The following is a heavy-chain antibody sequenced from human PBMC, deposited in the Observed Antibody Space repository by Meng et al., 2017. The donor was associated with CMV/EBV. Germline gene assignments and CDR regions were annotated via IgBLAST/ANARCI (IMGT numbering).Heavy chain of an antibody. CDR1: GGSFSGYY. CDR3: AREYCSSTSCYSDAFDI. J-gene: IGHJ3*02. V-gene: IGHV4-34*01. CDR2: INHSGST. Sequence: GSLRLSCAVYGGSFSGYYWSWIRQPPGKGLEWIGEINHSGSTNYNPSLKSRVTISVDTSKNQFSLKLSSVTAADTAVYYCAREYCSSTSCYSDAFDIWGQGTMVTVS. D-gene: IGHD2-2*01.